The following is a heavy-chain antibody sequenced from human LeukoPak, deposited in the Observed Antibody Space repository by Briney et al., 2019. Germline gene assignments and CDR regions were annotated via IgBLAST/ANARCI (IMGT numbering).Heavy chain of an antibody. J-gene: IGHJ3*02. Sequence: PSETLSLTCTVSGGSISSYYWSWIRQPPGEGLEWIGYIYYSGSTNYNPSLKSRVTISVDTSKNQFSLKLSSVTAADTAVYYCAKVKRDGYNWGNAFDIWGQGTMVTVSS. CDR3: AKVKRDGYNWGNAFDI. V-gene: IGHV4-59*08. CDR2: IYYSGST. CDR1: GGSISSYY. D-gene: IGHD5-24*01.